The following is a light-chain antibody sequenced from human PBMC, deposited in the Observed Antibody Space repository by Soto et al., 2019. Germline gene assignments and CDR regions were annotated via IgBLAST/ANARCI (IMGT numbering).Light chain of an antibody. CDR3: QQYGGSPRT. CDR1: QSLSVSL. J-gene: IGKJ1*01. V-gene: IGKV3-20*01. CDR2: GGS. Sequence: EIVLTQSPGTLSLSPGEGATLSCRASQSLSVSLVAWYQHKRGQAPRLLIHGGSNRATGIPDRFSGSGSGTDFTLTISRLEPEDFAVYYCQQYGGSPRTFGQGTRVEVK.